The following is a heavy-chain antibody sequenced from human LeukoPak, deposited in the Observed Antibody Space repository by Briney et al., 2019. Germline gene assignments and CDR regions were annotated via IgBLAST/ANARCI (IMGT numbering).Heavy chain of an antibody. V-gene: IGHV3-30-3*01. CDR1: GFTFSSYA. CDR2: ISYDGSNK. CDR3: ARDGGSAAYDFGY. Sequence: GRSLRLSCAASGFTFSSYAMHWVRQAPGKGLEWVAVISYDGSNKYYADSVKGRFTISRDNSKNTLYLQMNSLRAEDTAVYYCARDGGSAAYDFGYWGQGTLVTVSS. D-gene: IGHD2-2*01. J-gene: IGHJ4*02.